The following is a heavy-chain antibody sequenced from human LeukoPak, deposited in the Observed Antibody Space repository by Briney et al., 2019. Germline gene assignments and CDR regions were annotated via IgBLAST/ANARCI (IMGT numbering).Heavy chain of an antibody. V-gene: IGHV3-30*18. J-gene: IGHJ4*02. CDR3: AKDIDYGGAN. D-gene: IGHD4-23*01. Sequence: GGSLRLSCAASGFTFSNYGMHWVRQAPGKGLEWVALISYDGNNKYYSDSMKGRFTISRDNSKNTLYLQMNSLRAEDTAVYYCAKDIDYGGANWGQRTLVIVSS. CDR1: GFTFSNYG. CDR2: ISYDGNNK.